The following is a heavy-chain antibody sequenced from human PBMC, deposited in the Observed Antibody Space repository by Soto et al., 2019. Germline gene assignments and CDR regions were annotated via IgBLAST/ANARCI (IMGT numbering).Heavy chain of an antibody. D-gene: IGHD6-13*01. V-gene: IGHV4-34*01. Sequence: PSETLSLTCAVYGGSFSGYYWSWIRQPPGKGLEWIGEINHSGSTNYNPSLKSRVTISVDTSKNQFSLKLSSVTAADTAVYYCARGQSIAAVGNGYWGQGTLVTVSS. CDR3: ARGQSIAAVGNGY. CDR1: GGSFSGYY. CDR2: INHSGST. J-gene: IGHJ4*02.